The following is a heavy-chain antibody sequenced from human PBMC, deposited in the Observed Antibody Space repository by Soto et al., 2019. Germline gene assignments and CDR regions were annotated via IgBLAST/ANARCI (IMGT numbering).Heavy chain of an antibody. D-gene: IGHD3-10*01. J-gene: IGHJ6*02. CDR2: IIPIFNIP. Sequence: ASVKVSCKDSGGTLSSYAITWVRLVPGQGLEWMGGIIPIFNIPDYAQKFQGRVSITADKATSTAYMELSNLRPEDTAIYYCAKARGYGSGRNNHYYGMDVWGQGTTVTVSS. CDR3: AKARGYGSGRNNHYYGMDV. V-gene: IGHV1-69*10. CDR1: GGTLSSYA.